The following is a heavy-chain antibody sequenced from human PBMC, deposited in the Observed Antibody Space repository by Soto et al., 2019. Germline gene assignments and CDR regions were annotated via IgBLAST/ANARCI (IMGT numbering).Heavy chain of an antibody. J-gene: IGHJ4*02. CDR3: ARAAKYSSSYPLGY. Sequence: QVQLVQSGAEVKKPGASVKVSCKASGYTFTGYYMHWVRQAPGQGLEWMGWINPNSGGTNYAQKFQGWVTMNKDTSISTAYMELRRLRSDDTAVYYCARAAKYSSSYPLGYWGQGPLVTVSS. V-gene: IGHV1-2*04. D-gene: IGHD6-13*01. CDR1: GYTFTGYY. CDR2: INPNSGGT.